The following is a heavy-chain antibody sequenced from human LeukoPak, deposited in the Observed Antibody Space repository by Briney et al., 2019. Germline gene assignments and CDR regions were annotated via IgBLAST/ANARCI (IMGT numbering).Heavy chain of an antibody. Sequence: PSETLSLTCTVSGGSISSYYWSWIRQPAGKGLEWIGRIYTSGSTNYNPSLKSRVTMSVDTSKNQFSLKLSSVTAADTAVYYCARGSSSWYQAQYDYWGQGTLVTVSS. CDR1: GGSISSYY. D-gene: IGHD6-13*01. V-gene: IGHV4-4*07. CDR3: ARGSSSWYQAQYDY. J-gene: IGHJ4*02. CDR2: IYTSGST.